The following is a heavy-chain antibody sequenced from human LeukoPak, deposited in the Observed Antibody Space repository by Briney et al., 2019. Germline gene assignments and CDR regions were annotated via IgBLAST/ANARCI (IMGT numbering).Heavy chain of an antibody. CDR2: MNPNSGNT. J-gene: IGHJ6*03. CDR3: ARGRYYDSGGYPYYYYMDV. V-gene: IGHV1-8*03. Sequence: ASVKVSCKASGYTFTSNDINWVRQATGQGLEWMGWMNPNSGNTGYGQKFQGRVTITRNTSISTAYMELSSLRSEDTAVYYCARGRYYDSGGYPYYYYMDVWGKGTTVTVSS. D-gene: IGHD3-22*01. CDR1: GYTFTSND.